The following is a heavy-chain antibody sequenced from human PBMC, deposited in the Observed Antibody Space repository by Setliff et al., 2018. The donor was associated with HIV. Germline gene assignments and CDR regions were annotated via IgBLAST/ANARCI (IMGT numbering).Heavy chain of an antibody. D-gene: IGHD3-16*01. CDR1: GFTVSSNY. J-gene: IGHJ4*02. Sequence: GGSLRLSCAASGFTVSSNYMSWVRQAPGKGLEWVSVIYSGGSTYYADSVKGRFTISRDNSKNTLYLQMNSLRPEDTAIYYCAKDKSYHDYIWGSSVLAYWGQGTLVTVSS. CDR2: IYSGGST. CDR3: AKDKSYHDYIWGSSVLAY. V-gene: IGHV3-53*05.